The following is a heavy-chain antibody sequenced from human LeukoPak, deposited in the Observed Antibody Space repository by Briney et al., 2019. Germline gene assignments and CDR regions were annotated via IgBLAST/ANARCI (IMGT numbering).Heavy chain of an antibody. Sequence: GGSLRLSCAASGFTFSSYGMHWVRQAPGKGLEWLAGIATDGSFAYYADSVKGRFTISRDNAKNSLFLQVNSLRAEDTAVYYCVRETGWLFDFWGQGTLVIVSS. V-gene: IGHV3-33*08. J-gene: IGHJ4*02. CDR1: GFTFSSYG. CDR3: VRETGWLFDF. D-gene: IGHD5-12*01. CDR2: IATDGSFA.